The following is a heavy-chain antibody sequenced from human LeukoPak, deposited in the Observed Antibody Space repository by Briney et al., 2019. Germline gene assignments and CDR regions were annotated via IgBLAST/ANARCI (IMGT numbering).Heavy chain of an antibody. CDR1: GGSISSYY. D-gene: IGHD3-10*01. V-gene: IGHV4-39*01. J-gene: IGHJ4*02. CDR2: IYYSGST. CDR3: ARRIRYYYGSGSQGFDY. Sequence: SETLSLTCTVSGGSISSYYWSWIRQPPGKGLEWIGSIYYSGSTYYNPSLKSRVTISVDTSKNQFSLKLSSVTAADTAVYYCARRIRYYYGSGSQGFDYWGQGTLVTVSS.